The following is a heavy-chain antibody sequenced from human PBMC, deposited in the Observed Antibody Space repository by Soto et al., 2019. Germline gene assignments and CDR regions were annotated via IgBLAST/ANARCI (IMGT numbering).Heavy chain of an antibody. CDR2: LSYDGSED. CDR1: GFTFRSNA. V-gene: IGHV3-30*18. D-gene: IGHD1-7*01. Sequence: QVQLVESGGGVVQPGRSLRLSCAASGFTFRSNAMYWVRQAPGKGLEWVAVLSYDGSEDYYADSVKGRFTISRANSKNSQYLQMNVLRAEDTAVYSCAKDRLRNYGSYFYGMDVWGQGTTVTVSS. J-gene: IGHJ6*02. CDR3: AKDRLRNYGSYFYGMDV.